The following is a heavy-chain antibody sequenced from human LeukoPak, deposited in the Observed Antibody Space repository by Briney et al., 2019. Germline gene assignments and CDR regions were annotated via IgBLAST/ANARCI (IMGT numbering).Heavy chain of an antibody. CDR2: ISYDGSNK. D-gene: IGHD5-18*01. CDR3: ARVVRGYSYGYIDY. V-gene: IGHV3-30-3*01. J-gene: IGHJ4*02. Sequence: QTGGSLRLSCAASGFTFSSYAMHWVRQAPGKGLEWVAVISYDGSNKYYADSVKGRFTISRDNSKNTLYLQMNSLRAEDTAVYYCARVVRGYSYGYIDYWGQGTLVTVSS. CDR1: GFTFSSYA.